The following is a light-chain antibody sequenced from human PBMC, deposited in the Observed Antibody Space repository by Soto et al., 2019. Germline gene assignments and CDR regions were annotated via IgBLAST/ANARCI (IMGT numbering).Light chain of an antibody. V-gene: IGKV3-11*01. J-gene: IGKJ5*01. CDR2: GAS. CDR3: QQLYIFPLT. CDR1: QSVSRY. Sequence: EIVLTQSPATLSLSPGERATLSCRASQSVSRYLAWYQQKPGQAPRLLIYGASTRATGVPPTFSGSASGTEFTLTISSLQPDDFATYYCQQLYIFPLTFGQGTRLEIK.